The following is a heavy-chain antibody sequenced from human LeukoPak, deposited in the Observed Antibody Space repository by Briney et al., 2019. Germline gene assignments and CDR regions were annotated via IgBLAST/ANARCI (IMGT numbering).Heavy chain of an antibody. V-gene: IGHV1-69*04. CDR2: IIPILGIA. CDR1: GGTFSSYA. CDR3: ARVGGSITMVRGVSEYYFDY. D-gene: IGHD3-10*01. J-gene: IGHJ4*02. Sequence: ASVKVSCKASGGTFSSYAISWVRQAPGQGLEWMGRIIPILGIANYAQKFQGRVTITADKSTSTAYMELSSLRSEDTAVYYCARVGGSITMVRGVSEYYFDYWGQGTLVTVSS.